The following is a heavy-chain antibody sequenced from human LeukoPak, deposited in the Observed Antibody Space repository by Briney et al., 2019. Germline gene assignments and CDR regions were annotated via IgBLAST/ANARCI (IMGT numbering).Heavy chain of an antibody. CDR2: ISSSSSYI. D-gene: IGHD5-18*01. Sequence: PGGSLRLSCAASGFTFSSYSMNWVRQAPGKGLEWVSSISSSSSYIYYADSVKGRFTISRDNAKNSLYLQMNSLRAEDTAVYYCARDSYSSYLSPYYYYYYMDVWGKGTTVTVSS. CDR3: ARDSYSSYLSPYYYYYYMDV. V-gene: IGHV3-21*01. CDR1: GFTFSSYS. J-gene: IGHJ6*03.